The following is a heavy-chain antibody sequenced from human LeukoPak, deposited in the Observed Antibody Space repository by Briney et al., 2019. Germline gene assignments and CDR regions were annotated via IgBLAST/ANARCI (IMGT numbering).Heavy chain of an antibody. Sequence: GGSLRLSCAASGFTFSSYAMSWVRQAPGKGLEWVSAISGSGGSTYYADSVKGRFTISRDNSKNTLYLQMNSLRAEDTAVYYCAKLNYYDSSSYYPAHDAFDIWGQGTMVTVSS. CDR3: AKLNYYDSSSYYPAHDAFDI. D-gene: IGHD3-22*01. J-gene: IGHJ3*02. V-gene: IGHV3-23*01. CDR1: GFTFSSYA. CDR2: ISGSGGST.